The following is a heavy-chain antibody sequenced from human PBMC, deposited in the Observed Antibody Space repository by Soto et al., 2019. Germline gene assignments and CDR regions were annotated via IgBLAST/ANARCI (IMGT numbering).Heavy chain of an antibody. CDR3: ARALADYYGSGSYYNDY. D-gene: IGHD3-10*01. V-gene: IGHV4-59*01. Sequence: SETLSLTCTVSGGSISSYYWSWIRQPPGKGLEWIGYIYYSGSTNYNPSLKSRVTISVDTSKNQFSLKLSSVTAADTAVYYCARALADYYGSGSYYNDYWGQGTLVTVSS. CDR2: IYYSGST. CDR1: GGSISSYY. J-gene: IGHJ4*02.